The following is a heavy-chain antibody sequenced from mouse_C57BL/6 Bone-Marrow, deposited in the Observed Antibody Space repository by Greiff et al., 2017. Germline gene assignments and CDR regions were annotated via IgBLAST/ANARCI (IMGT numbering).Heavy chain of an antibody. Sequence: QVQLQQPGAELVRPGTSVKLSCKASGYTFTSYWMHWVKQRPGQGLEWIGVIDPSDSYTNYNQKFKGKATLTVDTSSSTAYMQLSSLTSEDSAVYYCARSGWSYAMDYWGQGTSVTVSS. CDR3: ARSGWSYAMDY. D-gene: IGHD3-1*01. J-gene: IGHJ4*01. V-gene: IGHV1-59*01. CDR2: IDPSDSYT. CDR1: GYTFTSYW.